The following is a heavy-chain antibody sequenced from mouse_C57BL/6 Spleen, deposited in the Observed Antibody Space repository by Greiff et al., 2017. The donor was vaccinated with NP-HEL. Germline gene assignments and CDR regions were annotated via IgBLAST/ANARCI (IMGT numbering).Heavy chain of an antibody. V-gene: IGHV5-16*01. D-gene: IGHD2-3*01. CDR1: GFTFSDYY. CDR2: INYDGSST. J-gene: IGHJ4*01. Sequence: EVQRVESEGGLVQPGSSMKLSCTASGFTFSDYYMAWVRQVPEKGLEWVANINYDGSSTYYLDSLKSRFIISRDNAKNILYLQMSSLKSEDTATYYCARDSYDGYSLYAMDYWGQGTSVTVSS. CDR3: ARDSYDGYSLYAMDY.